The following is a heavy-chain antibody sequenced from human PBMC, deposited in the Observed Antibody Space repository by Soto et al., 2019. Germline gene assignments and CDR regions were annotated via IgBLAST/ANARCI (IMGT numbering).Heavy chain of an antibody. D-gene: IGHD3-22*01. Sequence: GASVKVSCKASGGTFSSYAISWVRQAPGQGLEWMGGIIPIFGTANYAQKFQGRVTITADESTSTAYMELSSLRSEDTAVYYCARDPPLKYDSTHWFDPWGQGTLVTVSS. CDR1: GGTFSSYA. CDR2: IIPIFGTA. V-gene: IGHV1-69*13. CDR3: ARDPPLKYDSTHWFDP. J-gene: IGHJ5*02.